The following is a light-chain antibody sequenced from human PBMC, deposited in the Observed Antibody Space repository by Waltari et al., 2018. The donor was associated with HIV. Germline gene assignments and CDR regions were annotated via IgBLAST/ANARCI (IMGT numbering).Light chain of an antibody. V-gene: IGKV3-15*01. Sequence: EIVMTRSPITLSLSPGERATLSCRASENIDTNLAWYQQTLGQAPRLLMYGASTRATGIPARFSGSGSGRDFTLTISSLQSEDFVVYYCHQYNEWPRTFGQGTKVEV. J-gene: IGKJ1*01. CDR2: GAS. CDR1: ENIDTN. CDR3: HQYNEWPRT.